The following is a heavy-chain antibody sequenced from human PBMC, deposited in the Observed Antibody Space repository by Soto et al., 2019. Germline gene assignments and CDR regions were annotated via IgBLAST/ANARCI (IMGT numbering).Heavy chain of an antibody. V-gene: IGHV4-39*01. CDR3: ARRPLPGWGLCYFDY. J-gene: IGHJ4*02. Sequence: QLQLQESGPGLVKPSETLSLTCTVSGGSISSSSYYWGWIRQPPGKGLEWIGSIYYSGSTYYNPSLKSRVTISVDTSKNQFSLKLSSVTAADTAVYYCARRPLPGWGLCYFDYWGQGTLVTVSS. D-gene: IGHD3-16*01. CDR1: GGSISSSSYY. CDR2: IYYSGST.